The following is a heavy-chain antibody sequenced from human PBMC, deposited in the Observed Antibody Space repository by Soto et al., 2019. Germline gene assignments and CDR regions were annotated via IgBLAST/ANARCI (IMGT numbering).Heavy chain of an antibody. CDR2: IYHSGSA. CDR1: GGSTTSGGYY. J-gene: IGHJ4*02. CDR3: ARGYYPGSGTYYFDY. D-gene: IGHD3-10*01. Sequence: QVQLQESGPGLVKPSQTLSLTCTVSGGSTTSGGYYWTWLRQHPGKGLEWIGCIYHSGSAYYSPSLKSRVTISVDTSTDQFSLKVNFVTAADTAVYYCARGYYPGSGTYYFDYWGQGTLVTVSS. V-gene: IGHV4-31*03.